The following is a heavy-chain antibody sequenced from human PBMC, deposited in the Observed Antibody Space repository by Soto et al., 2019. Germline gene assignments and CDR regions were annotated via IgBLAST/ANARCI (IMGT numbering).Heavy chain of an antibody. CDR3: ARGDVNWFDP. J-gene: IGHJ5*02. Sequence: ASGKVSCKASGYSFIGYYMHWVRQAPGQGLEWMGWINPKSGVTNYAQKFQGRVTMTRDTSITTAYMELSSLRSDDTAVYYCARGDVNWFDPWGQGTLVPVPS. V-gene: IGHV1-2*02. D-gene: IGHD2-21*02. CDR2: INPKSGVT. CDR1: GYSFIGYY.